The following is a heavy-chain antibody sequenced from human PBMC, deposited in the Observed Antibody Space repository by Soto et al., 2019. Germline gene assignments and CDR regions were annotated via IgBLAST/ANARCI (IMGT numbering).Heavy chain of an antibody. CDR2: IYYSGRT. J-gene: IGHJ4*02. CDR3: ARRHLVVAAVFDY. D-gene: IGHD2-15*01. Sequence: SETLSLTCTVSGGSISSSSYYWGWIRQPPGKGLEWIGSIYYSGRTYYNPSLKSRVTISVDTSKNQFSLKLSSVTAADTAVYYCARRHLVVAAVFDYWGQGTLVTVSS. V-gene: IGHV4-39*01. CDR1: GGSISSSSYY.